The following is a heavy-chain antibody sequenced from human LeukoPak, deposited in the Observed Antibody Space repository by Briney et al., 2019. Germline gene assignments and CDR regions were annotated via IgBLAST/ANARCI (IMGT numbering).Heavy chain of an antibody. CDR3: ARGGRGQWLSNDAFDI. Sequence: ASVKVSCKASGYTFTGYFMHWVRQAPGQGLEWMGRINPYSGGTNYAQKFQGRVTMTRDTSISTAYMELSRLRSDDTAVYYCARGGRGQWLSNDAFDIWGQGTMVTVSS. J-gene: IGHJ3*02. CDR2: INPYSGGT. V-gene: IGHV1-2*06. D-gene: IGHD6-19*01. CDR1: GYTFTGYF.